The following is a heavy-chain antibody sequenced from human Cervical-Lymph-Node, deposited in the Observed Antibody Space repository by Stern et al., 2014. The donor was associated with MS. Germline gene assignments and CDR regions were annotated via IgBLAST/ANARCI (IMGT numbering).Heavy chain of an antibody. V-gene: IGHV1-46*03. Sequence: QVQLVQSGAEVKKPGASVKVSCKASGYTFTSYYMPWVRQAPGQGLEGMGIINPSGGSTTYAQKFQGRVTMTRDTSTSTVYMELSSLRSEDTAVYYCARDGGVTQALGYRGQGTLVTVSS. J-gene: IGHJ4*02. CDR1: GYTFTSYY. D-gene: IGHD2-21*02. CDR3: ARDGGVTQALGY. CDR2: INPSGGST.